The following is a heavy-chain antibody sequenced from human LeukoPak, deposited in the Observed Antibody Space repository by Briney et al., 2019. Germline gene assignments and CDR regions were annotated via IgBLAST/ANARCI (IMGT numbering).Heavy chain of an antibody. V-gene: IGHV3-66*01. CDR1: GFTVSSNY. CDR3: ARDFGPAHAFDI. Sequence: GGSLRLSYAASGFTVSSNYMSWVSQAPGKRLEWVSFIYSSCSTYYADSVKGRFTISRDNSQNTLYLQMNSPRAEDTAVYYCARDFGPAHAFDIWGQGTMVTISS. CDR2: IYSSCST. J-gene: IGHJ3*02. D-gene: IGHD3-10*01.